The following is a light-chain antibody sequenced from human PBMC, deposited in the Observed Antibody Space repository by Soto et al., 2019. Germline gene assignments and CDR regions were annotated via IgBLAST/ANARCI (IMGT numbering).Light chain of an antibody. CDR1: SSNIGTNI. CDR3: ATLDDSLNGVV. CDR2: SNN. Sequence: QSVLTQPPSASGTPGQRVTISCSGSSSNIGTNIVNWYQQLPGTAPKLLIYSNNQRPSGVPDRFSGSKSGTSASLAISGLQSEDEADYYCATLDDSLNGVVFGGGTKVTVL. V-gene: IGLV1-44*01. J-gene: IGLJ2*01.